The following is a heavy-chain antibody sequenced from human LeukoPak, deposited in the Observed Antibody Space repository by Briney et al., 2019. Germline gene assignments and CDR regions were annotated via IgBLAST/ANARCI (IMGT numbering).Heavy chain of an antibody. V-gene: IGHV1-46*01. J-gene: IGHJ4*02. Sequence: ASVKVSCKASGYTFTSYYMHWVRQAPGQGLEWMGIINPSGGSTSYAQKFQGRVTMTRDTSTSTAYMELSSLRSEDTAVYYCARTTDDGDYGPSFDYWGQGTLVTVSS. CDR3: ARTTDDGDYGPSFDY. CDR1: GYTFTSYY. D-gene: IGHD4-17*01. CDR2: INPSGGST.